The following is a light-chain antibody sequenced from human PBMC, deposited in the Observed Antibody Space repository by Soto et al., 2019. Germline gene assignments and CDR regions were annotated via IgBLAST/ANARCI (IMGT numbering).Light chain of an antibody. CDR3: QQRSNWPIT. CDR2: DAS. CDR1: QSVSSY. J-gene: IGKJ5*01. V-gene: IGKV3-11*01. Sequence: EIVLTQSPATLSLSAGERATLSCRASQSVSSYLAWYQQKPGQAPRLLIYDASNRATGIPARFSGSGSGTDFTLTIISLEPEDFAVYYCQQRSNWPITFGQGTRLEIK.